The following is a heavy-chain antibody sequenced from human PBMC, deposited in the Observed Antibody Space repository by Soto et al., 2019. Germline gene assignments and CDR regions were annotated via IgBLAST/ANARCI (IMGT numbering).Heavy chain of an antibody. V-gene: IGHV1-2*04. CDR1: GYTFTGYY. Sequence: QVQLVQSGAEVKKPGASVKVSCKASGYTFTGYYMHWVRQAPGQGLEWMGWINPNSGGTNYEQKFQGWVTMTRDTSISTAYMELSRLRSDDTDVYYCARVKDIVATIFDYWGQGTLVTVSS. J-gene: IGHJ4*02. D-gene: IGHD5-12*01. CDR3: ARVKDIVATIFDY. CDR2: INPNSGGT.